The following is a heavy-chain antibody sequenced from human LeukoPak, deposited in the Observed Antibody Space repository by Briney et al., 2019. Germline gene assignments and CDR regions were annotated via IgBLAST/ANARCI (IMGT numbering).Heavy chain of an antibody. CDR2: IWYDGSNK. Sequence: PGGSLRLSCAASGFTFSSYGMHWVRQAPGKGLEWVAVIWYDGSNKHYADSVKGRFTISRDNSKNTLYLQMNSLRAEDTAVYYCAKERMTTVFDYWGQGTLVTVSS. CDR3: AKERMTTVFDY. D-gene: IGHD4-17*01. J-gene: IGHJ4*02. CDR1: GFTFSSYG. V-gene: IGHV3-33*06.